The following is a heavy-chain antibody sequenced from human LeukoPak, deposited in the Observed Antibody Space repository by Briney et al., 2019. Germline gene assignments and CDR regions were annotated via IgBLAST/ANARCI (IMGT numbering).Heavy chain of an antibody. CDR2: IYYSGST. CDR1: GYFINSGGYF. J-gene: IGHJ3*02. CDR3: ARRVLSAYAFDI. V-gene: IGHV4-61*08. Sequence: TSETLSLTCTVSGYFINSGGYFWSWLRQHPGKGLEWIGYIYYSGSTNYNPSLKSRVTISVDTSKNQFSLKLSSVTAADTAVYYCARRVLSAYAFDIWGQGTMVTVSS.